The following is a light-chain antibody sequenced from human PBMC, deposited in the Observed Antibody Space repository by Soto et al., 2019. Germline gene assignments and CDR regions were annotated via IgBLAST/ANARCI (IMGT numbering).Light chain of an antibody. CDR3: AAWDDSLSGRYV. CDR1: SSNIGSNY. Sequence: QSVLTQPPSASGTPGQRVTISCSGSSSNIGSNYVYWYQQLPGTAPKLLIYRNNQRPSGVPDRFSGSKSGTSASLAISGLRSEDEADYYCAAWDDSLSGRYVFGTGTTLTVL. V-gene: IGLV1-47*01. CDR2: RNN. J-gene: IGLJ1*01.